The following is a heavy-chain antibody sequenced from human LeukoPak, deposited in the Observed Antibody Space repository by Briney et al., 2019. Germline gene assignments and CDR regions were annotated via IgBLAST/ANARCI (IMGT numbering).Heavy chain of an antibody. CDR1: GGTFSSYA. V-gene: IGHV1-69*01. Sequence: SVKVSCKASGGTFSSYAISWVRQAPGQGLEWMGGIIPIFGTANYAQKFQGRVTITADESTSTAYMELSSLRSEDTAVYYCARDPGYCSSTSCYYFDYWGQGTLVTVSS. J-gene: IGHJ4*02. CDR3: ARDPGYCSSTSCYYFDY. CDR2: IIPIFGTA. D-gene: IGHD2-2*03.